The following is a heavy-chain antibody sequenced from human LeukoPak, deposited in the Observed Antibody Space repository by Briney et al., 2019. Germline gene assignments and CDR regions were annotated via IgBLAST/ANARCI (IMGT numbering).Heavy chain of an antibody. V-gene: IGHV1-58*02. CDR2: IVVGSGNT. D-gene: IGHD3-22*01. CDR1: GFTFTSSA. CDR3: AAVVSDDSSGYYYALDAFDI. J-gene: IGHJ3*02. Sequence: GTSVKVSCEASGFTFTSSAMQWVRQARGQRLEWIGWIVVGSGNTNYAQKFQERVTITRDMSTSTAYMELSSLRSEDTAVYYCAAVVSDDSSGYYYALDAFDIWGQGTMVTVSS.